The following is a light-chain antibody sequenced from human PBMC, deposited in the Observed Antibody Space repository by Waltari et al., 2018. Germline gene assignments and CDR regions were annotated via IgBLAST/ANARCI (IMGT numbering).Light chain of an antibody. CDR1: RSNLAYNT. CDR3: ASWDDSLVGPG. V-gene: IGLV1-44*01. Sequence: QSVLTQPPSASGTPGQPVTIPCSGSRSNLAYNTVPWYQQLPGAAPKLLIYSNSPRPSGVPDRFSASKSGTSASLVISRLQSEDEGDYYCASWDDSLVGPGFGGGTRLTVL. J-gene: IGLJ2*01. CDR2: SNS.